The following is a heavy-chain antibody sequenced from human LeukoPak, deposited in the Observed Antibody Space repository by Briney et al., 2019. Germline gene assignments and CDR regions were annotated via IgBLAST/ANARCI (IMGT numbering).Heavy chain of an antibody. Sequence: PGGSLRLSCAASGFTVSSSYMSWVRQPPGKGLEWIGSIYYGGSTYYNPSLKSRVTISVDTSKNQFSLKLSSVTAADTAVYYCARLAYRSSSILGFDPWGQGTLVTVSS. CDR2: IYYGGST. V-gene: IGHV4-39*01. J-gene: IGHJ5*02. CDR3: ARLAYRSSSILGFDP. D-gene: IGHD6-6*01. CDR1: GFTVSSSY.